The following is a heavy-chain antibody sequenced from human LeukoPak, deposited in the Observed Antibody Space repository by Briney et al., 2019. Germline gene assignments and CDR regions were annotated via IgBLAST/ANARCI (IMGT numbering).Heavy chain of an antibody. D-gene: IGHD6-6*01. CDR3: AREYSSSSGSVSDY. Sequence: PGGSLRLSCAASGLIVNDNYMSWVRQAPGKGLEWVSIIYSGGTTFYADSVKGRFTISRDNAKNSLYLQMNSLRDEDTAVYYCAREYSSSSGSVSDYWGQGTLVTVSS. J-gene: IGHJ4*02. V-gene: IGHV3-53*01. CDR1: GLIVNDNY. CDR2: IYSGGTT.